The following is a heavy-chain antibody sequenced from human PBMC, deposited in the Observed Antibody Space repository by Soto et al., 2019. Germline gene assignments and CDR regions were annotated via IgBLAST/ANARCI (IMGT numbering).Heavy chain of an antibody. CDR1: GYTFTSYH. D-gene: IGHD6-13*01. CDR2: MNPNSGNT. J-gene: IGHJ3*02. V-gene: IGHV1-8*01. CDR3: ASFLGSSPDAFDI. Sequence: GASVKVSCKASGYTFTSYHINWVRQATGQGLEWMGWMNPNSGNTGYAQKFQGRVTMTRNTSISTAYMELSSLRSEDTAVYYCASFLGSSPDAFDIWGQGTMVTVSS.